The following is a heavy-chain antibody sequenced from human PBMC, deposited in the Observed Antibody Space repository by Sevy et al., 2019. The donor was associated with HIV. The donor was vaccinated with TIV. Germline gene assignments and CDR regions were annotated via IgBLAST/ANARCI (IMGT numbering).Heavy chain of an antibody. CDR3: ARRNVTGGWFGELLTDDY. CDR2: ISAYNGNT. Sequence: ASVKVSCKASGYTFTSYGISWVRQAPGQVREWMGWISAYNGNTNYAQKLQGRGTMTTDTYTSTAYRELWSLRSDDTAVYYCARRNVTGGWFGELLTDDYWGQGTLVTVSS. D-gene: IGHD3-10*01. J-gene: IGHJ4*02. V-gene: IGHV1-18*01. CDR1: GYTFTSYG.